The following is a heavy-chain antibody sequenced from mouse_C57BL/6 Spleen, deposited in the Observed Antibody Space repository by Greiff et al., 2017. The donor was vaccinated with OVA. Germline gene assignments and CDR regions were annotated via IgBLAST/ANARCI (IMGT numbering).Heavy chain of an antibody. CDR3: ARDYGSSSWFAY. CDR1: GYTFTSYG. CDR2: IYPRSGNT. J-gene: IGHJ3*01. V-gene: IGHV1-81*01. D-gene: IGHD1-1*01. Sequence: VQLQQSGAELARPGASVKLSCKASGYTFTSYGISWVKQRTGQGLEWIGEIYPRSGNTYYNEKFKGKATLTADKSSSTAYMKLRSLTSEDSAVYFCARDYGSSSWFAYWGQGTLVTVSA.